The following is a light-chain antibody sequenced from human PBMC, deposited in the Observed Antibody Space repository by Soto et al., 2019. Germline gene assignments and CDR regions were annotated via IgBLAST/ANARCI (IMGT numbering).Light chain of an antibody. Sequence: AIQVTQSPSSLSASVGDRVTISCRASQGIGNNLGWYQQKPGKAPKLLIYEASTLQTGVASRFSGSGSGTDFTLPISSLQPEDFATYYCLQDYRYPWMFGQGTKVEVK. CDR3: LQDYRYPWM. J-gene: IGKJ1*01. V-gene: IGKV1-6*01. CDR1: QGIGNN. CDR2: EAS.